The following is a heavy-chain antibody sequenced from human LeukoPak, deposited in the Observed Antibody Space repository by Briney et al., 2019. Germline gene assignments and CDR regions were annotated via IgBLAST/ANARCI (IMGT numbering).Heavy chain of an antibody. CDR1: GFTFDDYG. CDR2: INWNGGST. CDR3: ARGGPEYGYYYYMDV. Sequence: GSLRLSCAASGFTFDDYGMSWVRQAPGKGLEWVSGINWNGGSTGYADSVKGRFTISRDNAKNSLYLQMNSLRAEDTALYYCARGGPEYGYYYYMDVWGKGTTVTVSS. J-gene: IGHJ6*03. D-gene: IGHD1-14*01. V-gene: IGHV3-20*04.